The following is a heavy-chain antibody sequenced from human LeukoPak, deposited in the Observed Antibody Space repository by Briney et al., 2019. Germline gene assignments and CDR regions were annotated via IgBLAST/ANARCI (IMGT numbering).Heavy chain of an antibody. Sequence: SVTLSLTCAVYVGSFSGYYWSWMPQPPGKGLEWIGEINHSGNTNYNPSLKSRATISVDTSKNQFSLKLSSVTAADTAVYYCATSHERVLDYWGQGTLVTVSS. V-gene: IGHV4-34*01. CDR2: INHSGNT. CDR1: VGSFSGYY. CDR3: ATSHERVLDY. J-gene: IGHJ4*02.